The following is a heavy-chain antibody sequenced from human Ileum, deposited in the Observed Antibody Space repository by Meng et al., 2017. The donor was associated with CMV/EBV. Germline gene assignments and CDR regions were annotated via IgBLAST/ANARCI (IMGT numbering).Heavy chain of an antibody. D-gene: IGHD1-20*01. CDR2: ISSDGTGS. Sequence: FSCRSYWMPWVPQVPGQGLVWVARISSDGTGSTYAASVRGRFTISRDNAENTLHLQMNSLRAEDTALYYCARADIGITVAGARTRFDPWGQGTLVTVSS. CDR3: ARADIGITVAGARTRFDP. V-gene: IGHV3-74*03. CDR1: FSCRSYW. J-gene: IGHJ5*02.